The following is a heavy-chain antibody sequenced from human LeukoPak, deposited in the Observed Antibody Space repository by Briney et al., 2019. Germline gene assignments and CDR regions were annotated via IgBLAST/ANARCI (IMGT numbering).Heavy chain of an antibody. CDR3: ARDLNY. CDR1: GFTVINYY. V-gene: IGHV3-53*01. Sequence: GGSLRLSCAASGFTVINYYMSWVRQAPGKGLDWVSIIDTGVNTYYTDSVKGRFTVSRDSSKNTLYLQMNGLRAEDTALYYCARDLNYWGQGTLVTVSS. CDR2: IDTGVNT. J-gene: IGHJ4*02.